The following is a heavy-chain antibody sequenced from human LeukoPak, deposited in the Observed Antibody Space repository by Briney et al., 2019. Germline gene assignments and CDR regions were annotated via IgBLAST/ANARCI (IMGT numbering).Heavy chain of an antibody. CDR3: ARVYYSSSYDYWYFDL. Sequence: SETLSLTCTVSGGSISSSNYYWSWVRQPPGKGLEWIGEINHSGSTNYNPSLKSRVTISVDTSKNQFSLKLSSVTAADTAVYYCARVYYSSSYDYWYFDLWGRGTLVTVSS. CDR2: INHSGST. D-gene: IGHD6-13*01. CDR1: GGSISSSNYY. V-gene: IGHV4-39*07. J-gene: IGHJ2*01.